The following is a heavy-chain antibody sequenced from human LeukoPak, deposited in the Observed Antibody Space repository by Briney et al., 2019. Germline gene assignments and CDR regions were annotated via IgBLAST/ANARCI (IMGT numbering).Heavy chain of an antibody. J-gene: IGHJ6*03. D-gene: IGHD3-3*01. CDR1: GGSISSSNYY. V-gene: IGHV4-39*07. CDR3: ARVIFGSLRFFVPYYYMDV. CDR2: IYYSGNT. Sequence: SETLSLTCTVSGGSISSSNYYWGWIRQPPGKGLEWIGSIYYSGNTYYNPSLKSRVTISVDTSKNQFSLKLSSVTAADTAVYYCARVIFGSLRFFVPYYYMDVWGKGTTVTVSS.